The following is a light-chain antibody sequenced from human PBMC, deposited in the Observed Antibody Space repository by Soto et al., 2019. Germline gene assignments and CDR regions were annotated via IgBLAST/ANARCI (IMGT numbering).Light chain of an antibody. CDR3: QQSITYPWT. CDR2: RAS. CDR1: QNIDMY. V-gene: IGKV1-5*03. Sequence: DIQMTQSPSTLSASAGDRVTITCWASQNIDMYLAWYQQKPGQAPSLLIYRASSLQSGVPSRFSGSGSGTEFTLTISSLQPDDFATYYFQQSITYPWTFGQGTKVDIK. J-gene: IGKJ1*01.